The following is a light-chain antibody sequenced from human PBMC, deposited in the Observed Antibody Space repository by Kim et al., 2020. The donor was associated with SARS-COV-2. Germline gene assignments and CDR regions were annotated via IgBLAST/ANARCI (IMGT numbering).Light chain of an antibody. Sequence: VAPGERATLSCRASQSVSSNLAWYQQKPGPAPRLLIFGASTRATGIPARFSGSGSGTEFTLTITSLQSEDCALYYCQQYNRWPPLTFGGGTKLEI. V-gene: IGKV3-15*01. J-gene: IGKJ4*01. CDR2: GAS. CDR3: QQYNRWPPLT. CDR1: QSVSSN.